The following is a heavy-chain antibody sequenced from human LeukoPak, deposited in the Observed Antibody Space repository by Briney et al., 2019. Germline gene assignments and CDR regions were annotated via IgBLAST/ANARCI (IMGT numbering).Heavy chain of an antibody. CDR3: ASILRSSSGYYFDY. V-gene: IGHV3-66*01. D-gene: IGHD3-10*01. Sequence: GGSLRLSCAASGFTVSTNYMSWVRQAPGKGLEWVSVIYSGDTTFYADSVKGKFTISRDNSKNTLYLQMNSLRAEDTAVYYCASILRSSSGYYFDYWGQGTLVTVSS. CDR1: GFTVSTNY. J-gene: IGHJ4*02. CDR2: IYSGDTT.